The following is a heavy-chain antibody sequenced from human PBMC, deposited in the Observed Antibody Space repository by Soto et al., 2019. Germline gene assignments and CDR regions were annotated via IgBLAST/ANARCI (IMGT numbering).Heavy chain of an antibody. Sequence: EVQLVETGGGLIQPGGSLRPSCAASRLTVSSNYMNWVRQAPGKGLEWVSVLYSGGSTHYAGSVKGRFIISRDNSKHTLYLQMNSLRVEDTAVYYCARDRPGDEGDGFDIWGHGTMVTVSS. CDR2: LYSGGST. V-gene: IGHV3-53*02. CDR1: RLTVSSNY. D-gene: IGHD3-10*01. CDR3: ARDRPGDEGDGFDI. J-gene: IGHJ3*02.